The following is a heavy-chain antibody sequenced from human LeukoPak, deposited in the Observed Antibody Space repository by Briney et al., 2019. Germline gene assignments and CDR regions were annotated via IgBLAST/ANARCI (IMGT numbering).Heavy chain of an antibody. CDR3: ARATNSEQQLAYFDY. CDR1: GYTFTSYY. J-gene: IGHJ4*02. Sequence: ASVKISCKASGYTFTSYYMHWVRQAPGQGLEWMGIINPSGGSTSYAQKFQGRVTMTRDTSTSTVYMELSSLRSEDTAVYYCARATNSEQQLAYFDYWGQGTLVTVSS. V-gene: IGHV1-46*01. D-gene: IGHD6-13*01. CDR2: INPSGGST.